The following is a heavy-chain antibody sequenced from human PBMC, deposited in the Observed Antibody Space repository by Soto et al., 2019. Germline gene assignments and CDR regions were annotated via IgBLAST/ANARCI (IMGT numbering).Heavy chain of an antibody. D-gene: IGHD1-7*01. Sequence: SQTLSLTCAISGDSVSSNSAAWNWIRQSPSRGLEWLGRTYHRSKWYNDYAVSVKSRITINPDTSKNQFSLQLNSVTPEDTAVYYCARVSLTGTIYYYGMDVWGQGTTVTVSS. CDR1: GDSVSSNSAA. V-gene: IGHV6-1*01. CDR3: ARVSLTGTIYYYGMDV. CDR2: TYHRSKWYN. J-gene: IGHJ6*02.